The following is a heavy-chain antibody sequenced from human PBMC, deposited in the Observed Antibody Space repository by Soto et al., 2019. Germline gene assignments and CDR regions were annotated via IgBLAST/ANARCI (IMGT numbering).Heavy chain of an antibody. J-gene: IGHJ3*01. V-gene: IGHV3-30*18. CDR3: AKVGTYSSSVSFDV. CDR2: ISYDGSNK. CDR1: GFTFSSYG. D-gene: IGHD6-6*01. Sequence: PGGSLRLSCAASGFTFSSYGMHWVRQAPGKGLEWVAVISYDGSNKYYADSVKGRFTISRDNSKNTLYLQMNSLRAEDTAVYYCAKVGTYSSSVSFDVWGQGTMVTVSS.